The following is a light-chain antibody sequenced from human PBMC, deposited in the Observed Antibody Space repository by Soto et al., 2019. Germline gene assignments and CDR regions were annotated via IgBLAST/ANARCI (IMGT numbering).Light chain of an antibody. CDR2: STS. J-gene: IGLJ3*02. Sequence: QAVVTQEPSLTVSPGGTVTLTCASSTGAVTSGYYPNWFQQKAGQAPRVLIYSTSNKHSWTPARFSGPLLGGKAALTLSGVQPEDEAEYYCLLYYGGAWVFGGGTKLTVL. V-gene: IGLV7-43*01. CDR3: LLYYGGAWV. CDR1: TGAVTSGYY.